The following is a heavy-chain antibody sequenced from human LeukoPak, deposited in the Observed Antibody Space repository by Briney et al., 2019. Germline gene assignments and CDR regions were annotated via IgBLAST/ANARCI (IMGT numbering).Heavy chain of an antibody. D-gene: IGHD3-10*01. CDR2: ISYDGSNE. Sequence: GRPLGLSCAASGFNFSIYAMNWVRQAPGKGLEWVAVISYDGSNEYYADSVKGRFTISRDNSENTLYLQMNTLRAEDTAVYYCARGIITMVRGVIKGPNWFDPWGQGTLVTVSS. J-gene: IGHJ5*02. V-gene: IGHV3-30*04. CDR1: GFNFSIYA. CDR3: ARGIITMVRGVIKGPNWFDP.